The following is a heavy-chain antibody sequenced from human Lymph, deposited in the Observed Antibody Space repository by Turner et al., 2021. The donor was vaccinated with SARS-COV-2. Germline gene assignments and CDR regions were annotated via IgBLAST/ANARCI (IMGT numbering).Heavy chain of an antibody. CDR2: ISYDGSNK. Sequence: QVPLVESGGGVVQPGRSLRLSCAASGFTFNNYPRHWVRQAPGKGLEWVAVISYDGSNKYYADSVKGRFTISRDNSKNTLYLQMNSLRAEDTAVYYCARDSSGSGTLDYWGQGTLVTVSS. CDR3: ARDSSGSGTLDY. V-gene: IGHV3-30-3*01. CDR1: GFTFNNYP. D-gene: IGHD3-10*01. J-gene: IGHJ4*02.